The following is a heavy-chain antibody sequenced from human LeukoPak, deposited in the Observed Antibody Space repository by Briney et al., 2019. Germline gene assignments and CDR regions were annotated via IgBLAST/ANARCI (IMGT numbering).Heavy chain of an antibody. CDR2: IYYSGST. D-gene: IGHD2-2*01. Sequence: SETLSLTCTVSGGSVTSGSYYWSWIRQPPGKGLEWIGYIYYSGSTNYNPSLKSRVTISVDTSKNQFSLKLSSVTAADTAVYYCASRFVGYCSSTSCYRGGLSPGVFDYWGQGTLVTVSS. J-gene: IGHJ4*02. CDR1: GGSVTSGSYY. CDR3: ASRFVGYCSSTSCYRGGLSPGVFDY. V-gene: IGHV4-61*01.